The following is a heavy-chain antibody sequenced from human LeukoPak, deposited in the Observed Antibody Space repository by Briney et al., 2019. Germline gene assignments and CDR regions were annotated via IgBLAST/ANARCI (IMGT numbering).Heavy chain of an antibody. V-gene: IGHV1-18*01. D-gene: IGHD6-6*01. CDR2: VSAYNGKT. CDR3: ARDRAARGYWFDP. CDR1: GYTFTDFG. J-gene: IGHJ5*02. Sequence: ASVKVSCKASGYTFTDFGISWVRQAPGQGLEWMAWVSAYNGKTNYVQKFQDRVTMTADTSTSTAYMELRSLRSDDTAVYYCARDRAARGYWFDPWGQGTLVTVSS.